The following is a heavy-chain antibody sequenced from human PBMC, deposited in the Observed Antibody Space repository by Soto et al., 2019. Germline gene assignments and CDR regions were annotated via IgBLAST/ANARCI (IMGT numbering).Heavy chain of an antibody. CDR2: IAAIINIP. D-gene: IGHD2-15*01. Sequence: QVQLVQSGAEVKKPGSSVKVSCKASGGTFSTYTISWVRQAPEHGLEWMGRIAAIINIPDYSQKFQGRVTITADKSTTTAYMELSSLRSEDTAVYYCARAMCFGGSCYLEVWGQGTLVTVSS. CDR1: GGTFSTYT. V-gene: IGHV1-69*02. J-gene: IGHJ4*02. CDR3: ARAMCFGGSCYLEV.